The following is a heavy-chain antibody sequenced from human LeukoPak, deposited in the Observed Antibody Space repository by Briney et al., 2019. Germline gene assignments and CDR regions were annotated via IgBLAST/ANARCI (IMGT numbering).Heavy chain of an antibody. D-gene: IGHD5-18*01. CDR2: ISSSSSYI. CDR1: GFTLSSYS. CDR3: ARTIRSYGYAFDY. V-gene: IGHV3-21*01. J-gene: IGHJ4*02. Sequence: GGSLRLSCAASGFTLSSYSMNWVRQAPGKGLEWVSSISSSSSYIYYAHSVKGRFTISSDNAKNSLYLQMNSLRAEDTAVYYCARTIRSYGYAFDYWGQGTLVTVSS.